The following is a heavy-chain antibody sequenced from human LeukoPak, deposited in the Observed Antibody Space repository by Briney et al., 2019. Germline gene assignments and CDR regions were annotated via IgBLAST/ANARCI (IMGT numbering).Heavy chain of an antibody. CDR2: ISSRSTTI. D-gene: IGHD6-13*01. J-gene: IGHJ4*02. Sequence: PGGSLRLSCAASGFTPSSYNMSWVRQAPGKGLEWVSYISSRSTTIYYADSVKGRFTISRDNAKNSLYLQMNSLRDEDTAVYYCTRAVMSSSWPHFDYWGQGTLVTVSS. CDR1: GFTPSSYN. CDR3: TRAVMSSSWPHFDY. V-gene: IGHV3-48*02.